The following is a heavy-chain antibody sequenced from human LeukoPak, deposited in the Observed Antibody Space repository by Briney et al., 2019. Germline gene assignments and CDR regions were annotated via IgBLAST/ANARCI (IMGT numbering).Heavy chain of an antibody. V-gene: IGHV4-34*01. CDR3: ARRVYSGSYYFNYYYYYYMDV. J-gene: IGHJ6*03. Sequence: SETLSLTCAVYGGSFSGYYWSWIRQPPGKGLEWIGEINHSGSTNYNPSLKSRVTISVDTSKNQFSLKLSSVTAADTAVYYCARRVYSGSYYFNYYYYYYMDVWGKGTTVTISS. CDR1: GGSFSGYY. CDR2: INHSGST. D-gene: IGHD1-26*01.